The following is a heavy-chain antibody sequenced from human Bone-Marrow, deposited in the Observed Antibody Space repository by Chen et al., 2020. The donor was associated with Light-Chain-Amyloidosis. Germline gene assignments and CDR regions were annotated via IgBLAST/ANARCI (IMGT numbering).Heavy chain of an antibody. CDR3: ARDGSSLRSSYPYYYYYMDV. Sequence: QVQLVESGGGVVQPGRSLRLSCAASGFTFRSYAMPWVRQAPGKGREWVAVISYDGNHKYYADSVKGRFTISRDISKNTLYLQMNSLRAEDTAVYYCARDGSSLRSSYPYYYYYMDVWGKGTTVTVSS. D-gene: IGHD6-6*01. CDR2: ISYDGNHK. V-gene: IGHV3-30-3*01. CDR1: GFTFRSYA. J-gene: IGHJ6*03.